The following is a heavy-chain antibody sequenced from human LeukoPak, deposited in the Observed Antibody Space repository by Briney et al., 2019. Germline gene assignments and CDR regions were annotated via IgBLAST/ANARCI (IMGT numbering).Heavy chain of an antibody. CDR3: ARAREYYYDSSGYYYPGYYFDY. CDR1: GGSISSSSYY. J-gene: IGHJ4*02. CDR2: ICYSGST. Sequence: SETLSLTCTVSGGSISSSSYYWGWIRQPPGKGLEWIGSICYSGSTYYNPSLKSRVTISVDTSKNQFSLKLSSVTAADTAVYYCARAREYYYDSSGYYYPGYYFDYWGQGTLVTVSS. V-gene: IGHV4-39*01. D-gene: IGHD3-22*01.